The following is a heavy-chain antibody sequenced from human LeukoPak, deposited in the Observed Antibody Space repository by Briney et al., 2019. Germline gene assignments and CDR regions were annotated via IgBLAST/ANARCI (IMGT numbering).Heavy chain of an antibody. J-gene: IGHJ6*02. CDR1: GFTFDDYA. CDR3: ANSLDYYYGMDV. Sequence: GRSLRLSCAASGFTFDDYAMHWVRHAPGKGLEWVSGISWNSGSIGYADSVKGRFTISRDNAKNSLYLQMNSLRAEDTALYYCANSLDYYYGMDVWGQGTTVTVSS. CDR2: ISWNSGSI. V-gene: IGHV3-9*01.